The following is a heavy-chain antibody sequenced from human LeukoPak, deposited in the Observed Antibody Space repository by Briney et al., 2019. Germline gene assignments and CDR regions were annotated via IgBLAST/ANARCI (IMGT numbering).Heavy chain of an antibody. CDR3: AVDWYDSSGYGTFDY. Sequence: PGGSLRLSCAASGFTFSSYAMSWVRQGPGKRLEWVSTITGSGGNTDYADSVKGRFTISRDNSKNTLYLQMHSLRAEDTAVYYCAVDWYDSSGYGTFDYWGQGTLVTVSS. V-gene: IGHV3-23*01. D-gene: IGHD3-22*01. CDR2: ITGSGGNT. CDR1: GFTFSSYA. J-gene: IGHJ4*02.